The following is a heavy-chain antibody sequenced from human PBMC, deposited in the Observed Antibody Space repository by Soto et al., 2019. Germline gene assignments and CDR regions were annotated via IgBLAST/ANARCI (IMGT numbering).Heavy chain of an antibody. D-gene: IGHD1-26*01. CDR3: AADRKIVGTIGAFDF. J-gene: IGHJ4*02. V-gene: IGHV1-24*01. CDR1: KNTVTELT. Sequence: ASVKVSCKVPKNTVTELTIDCLRRAPGKGLEWMGRSAPEEGEPIYPQKFQGRVSMAEDPSTDTAYMELTSLRFEDTAVYFCAADRKIVGTIGAFDFWGQGTLVTVSS. CDR2: SAPEEGEP.